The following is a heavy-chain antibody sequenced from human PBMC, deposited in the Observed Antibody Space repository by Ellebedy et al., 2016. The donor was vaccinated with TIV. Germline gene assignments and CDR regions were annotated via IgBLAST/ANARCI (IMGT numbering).Heavy chain of an antibody. CDR2: IYYSGTT. D-gene: IGHD3-22*01. V-gene: IGHV4-59*01. Sequence: SETLSLXXSVSGGSISRYYWSWIRQPPGKGLEWLGYIYYSGTTNYSPSLKNRVTISLDTSKNQFSLKLKSVTAADTAVYYCARGEYYYDSSGYSPISSFHIWGQGTMVTVSS. J-gene: IGHJ3*02. CDR3: ARGEYYYDSSGYSPISSFHI. CDR1: GGSISRYY.